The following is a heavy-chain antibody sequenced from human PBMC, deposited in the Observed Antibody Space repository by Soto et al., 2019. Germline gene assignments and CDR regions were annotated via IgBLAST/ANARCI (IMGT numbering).Heavy chain of an antibody. D-gene: IGHD1-26*01. CDR3: ARLSSGSYPFYYGMDV. Sequence: GESLKISCKGSGYTFSNYWISWVRQMSGKGLEWMARIDPSDSYTNYSPSFQGHVTISADKSISTAYLQWSSLKASDTAMYYCARLSSGSYPFYYGMDVWGQGSTVTVSS. V-gene: IGHV5-10-1*01. CDR1: GYTFSNYW. J-gene: IGHJ6*02. CDR2: IDPSDSYT.